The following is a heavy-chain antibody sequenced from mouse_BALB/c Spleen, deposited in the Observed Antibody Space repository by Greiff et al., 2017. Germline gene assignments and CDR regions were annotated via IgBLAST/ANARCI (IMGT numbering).Heavy chain of an antibody. CDR2: IWGGGST. V-gene: IGHV2-6-5*01. D-gene: IGHD2-14*01. CDR3: AKQTSYVLYAMDY. J-gene: IGHJ4*01. CDR1: GFSLTDYG. Sequence: GKLQESGPGLVAPSQSLSITCTVSGFSLTDYGVSWIRQPPGKGLEWLGVIWGGGSTYYNSALKSRLSISKDNSKSQVFLKMNSLQTDDTAMYYCAKQTSYVLYAMDYWGQGTSVTVSS.